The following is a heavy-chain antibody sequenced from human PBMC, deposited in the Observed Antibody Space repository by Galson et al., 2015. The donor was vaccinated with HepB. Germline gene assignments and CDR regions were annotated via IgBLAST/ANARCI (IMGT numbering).Heavy chain of an antibody. V-gene: IGHV3-53*01. D-gene: IGHD3-22*01. CDR3: SLPYYYDSSGYIYYYYYGMDV. CDR1: GFTDSSNY. Sequence: SLRLSCAASGFTDSSNYMSWVRQAPGKGLEWVSVIYSGGSTYYADSVKGRFTISRDDSKSIAYLQMNSLKTEDTAVYYCSLPYYYDSSGYIYYYYYGMDVWGQGTTVTVSS. J-gene: IGHJ6*02. CDR2: IYSGGST.